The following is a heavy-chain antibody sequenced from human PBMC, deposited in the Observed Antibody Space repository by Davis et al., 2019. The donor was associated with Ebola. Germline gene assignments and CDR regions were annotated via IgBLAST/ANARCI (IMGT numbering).Heavy chain of an antibody. D-gene: IGHD2-2*01. V-gene: IGHV4-59*12. CDR3: ARGRRLGYCSSTSCYCGGSCYSRFDY. J-gene: IGHJ4*02. CDR1: GGSISSYY. Sequence: SETLFLTCTVSGGSISSYYWSWIRQPPGKGLEWIGYIYYSGSTNYNPSLKSRVTISVDTSKNQFSLKLSSVTAADTAVYYCARGRRLGYCSSTSCYCGGSCYSRFDYWGQGTLVTVSS. CDR2: IYYSGST.